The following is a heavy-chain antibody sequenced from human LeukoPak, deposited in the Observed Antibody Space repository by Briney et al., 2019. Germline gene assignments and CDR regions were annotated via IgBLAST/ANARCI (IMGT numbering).Heavy chain of an antibody. CDR3: ARSAESSDYHSPDY. Sequence: GGSLRLSCAASGFTFSTYIMNWVRQAPGKGLEWVSSISSSSSYIYYADSVKGRFTISRDNAKNSLYLQMNSLRAEDTDVYYCARSAESSDYHSPDYWGQGTLVTVSS. CDR2: ISSSSSYI. CDR1: GFTFSTYI. J-gene: IGHJ4*02. D-gene: IGHD3-22*01. V-gene: IGHV3-21*01.